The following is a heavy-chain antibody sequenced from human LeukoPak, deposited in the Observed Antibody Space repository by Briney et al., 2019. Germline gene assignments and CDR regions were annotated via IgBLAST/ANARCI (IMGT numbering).Heavy chain of an antibody. D-gene: IGHD3-10*01. CDR2: IYYSGST. J-gene: IGHJ4*02. Sequence: PSETLSLTCTVSGGSISSYYWSWIRQPPGKGLEWIGYIYYSGSTNYNPSLKSRVPISVDTSKNQFSLKLSSVTAADTAVYYCAKDVGYGSGSVALDYWGQGTLVTVSS. CDR3: AKDVGYGSGSVALDY. CDR1: GGSISSYY. V-gene: IGHV4-59*01.